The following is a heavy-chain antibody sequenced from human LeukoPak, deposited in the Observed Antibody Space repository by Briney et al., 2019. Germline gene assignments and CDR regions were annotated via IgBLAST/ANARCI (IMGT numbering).Heavy chain of an antibody. J-gene: IGHJ4*02. Sequence: GGSLRLSCLASGLTFSTYAMHWVRQAPGKGLEWVAVTSFDERNRYYADSVKGRFNVSRDNSKNTLYLQMNSLRGDDTGVYYCARAGYTSSWFDYWGQGTLVTVSS. CDR3: ARAGYTSSWFDY. CDR1: GLTFSTYA. D-gene: IGHD6-13*01. V-gene: IGHV3-30*04. CDR2: TSFDERNR.